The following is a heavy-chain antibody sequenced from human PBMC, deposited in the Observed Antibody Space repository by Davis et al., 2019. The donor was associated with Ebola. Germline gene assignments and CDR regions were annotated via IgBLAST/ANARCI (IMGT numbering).Heavy chain of an antibody. CDR2: IYYSGST. V-gene: IGHV4-39*01. J-gene: IGHJ4*02. Sequence: SETLSLTCTVSGGSISSSISSSSYNWVWIRQPPGKGLEWIGSIYYSGSTYYNPSLKSRVTISVDTSNNQFSLKLTSVTAADTAVYYYARLAWGTPWVDYWGQGTLVTVSS. CDR3: ARLAWGTPWVDY. D-gene: IGHD7-27*01. CDR1: GGSISSSISSSSYN.